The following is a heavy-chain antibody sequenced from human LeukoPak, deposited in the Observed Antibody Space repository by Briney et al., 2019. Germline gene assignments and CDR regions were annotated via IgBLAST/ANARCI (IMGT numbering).Heavy chain of an antibody. V-gene: IGHV4-39*07. D-gene: IGHD6-13*01. CDR2: IYISGGT. CDR3: ARDRGVYYYYYYMDV. Sequence: SETLSLTCTVSGGSISSSSYYWGWIRQPPGKGLEWIGSIYISGGTNYNPSLKSRVTMSADTSKNQFSLKLRSVTAADTAVYYCARDRGVYYYYYYMDVWGKGTTVTVSS. J-gene: IGHJ6*03. CDR1: GGSISSSSYY.